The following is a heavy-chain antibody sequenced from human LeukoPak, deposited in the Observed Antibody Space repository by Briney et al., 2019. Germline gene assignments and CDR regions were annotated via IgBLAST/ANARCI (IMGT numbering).Heavy chain of an antibody. Sequence: ASVKVSCKASGYTFTSYDINWVRQATGQGLEWMGWMNPNSGNTGYAQKFQGRVTITRNTSLSTAYMELSSLRSEDTAVYYCARGQRHIAAADYWGQGTLVTVSS. D-gene: IGHD6-13*01. V-gene: IGHV1-8*03. CDR2: MNPNSGNT. CDR1: GYTFTSYD. CDR3: ARGQRHIAAADY. J-gene: IGHJ4*02.